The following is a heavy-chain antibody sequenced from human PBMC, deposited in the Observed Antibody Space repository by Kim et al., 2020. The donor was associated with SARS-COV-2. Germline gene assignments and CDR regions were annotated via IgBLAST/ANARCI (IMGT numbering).Heavy chain of an antibody. J-gene: IGHJ4*02. V-gene: IGHV3-21*01. CDR1: GFTFSSYS. CDR3: ARDHSSSEPPPDY. D-gene: IGHD6-13*01. CDR2: ISSSSSYI. Sequence: GGSLRLSCAASGFTFSSYSMNWVRQAPGKGLEWVSSISSSSSYIYYADSVKGRFTISRDNAKNSLYLQMNSLRAEDTAVYYCARDHSSSEPPPDYWGQGTLVTVSS.